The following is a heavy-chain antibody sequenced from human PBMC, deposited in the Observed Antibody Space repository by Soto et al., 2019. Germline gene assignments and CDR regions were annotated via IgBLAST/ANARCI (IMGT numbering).Heavy chain of an antibody. CDR3: ARGRIIVAGGFDP. CDR2: MNPSTGNT. J-gene: IGHJ5*02. CDR1: GYTFTSYD. V-gene: IGHV1-8*01. D-gene: IGHD6-19*01. Sequence: QVQLVQSGAEVKKPGASVKVSCKASGYTFTSYDIIWVRQATGQGREWMCWMNPSTGNTDSAEKFQGRLTMTRNTSISTVYMELSSLSFEDTAVYYCARGRIIVAGGFDPWGQGTLVTVSS.